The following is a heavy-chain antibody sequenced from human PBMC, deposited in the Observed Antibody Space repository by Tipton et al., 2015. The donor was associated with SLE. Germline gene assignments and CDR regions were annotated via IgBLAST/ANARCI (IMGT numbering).Heavy chain of an antibody. J-gene: IGHJ2*01. CDR3: ARDQGGDSKYFDL. Sequence: TLSLTCTVSGVSISSTDDYWTWIRQPAGKGLEWIGRIYNSGSAHYNPSLRSRVTISIDTSQNHFSLQLTSVTAADAGLYYCARDQGGDSKYFDLWGRGTLVTVSS. D-gene: IGHD4-17*01. CDR2: IYNSGSA. V-gene: IGHV4-61*02. CDR1: GVSISSTDDY.